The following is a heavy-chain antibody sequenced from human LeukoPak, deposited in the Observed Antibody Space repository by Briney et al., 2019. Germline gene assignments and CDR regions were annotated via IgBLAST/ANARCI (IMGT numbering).Heavy chain of an antibody. CDR3: AREVYSGYDFGYFDY. J-gene: IGHJ4*02. CDR1: GGSVSSGSYY. CDR2: IYYSGST. Sequence: SETLSVTCTVSGGSVSSGSYYWSWIRQPPGKGLEWIGYIYYSGSTNYNPSLKSRVTISVDTSKNQFSLKLSSVTAADTAVYYCAREVYSGYDFGYFDYWGQGTLVTVSS. V-gene: IGHV4-61*01. D-gene: IGHD5-12*01.